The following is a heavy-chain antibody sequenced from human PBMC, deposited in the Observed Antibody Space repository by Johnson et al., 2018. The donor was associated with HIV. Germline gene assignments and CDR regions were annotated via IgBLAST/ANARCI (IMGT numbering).Heavy chain of an antibody. CDR2: ISYDGNNK. CDR1: GFTFSSYA. J-gene: IGHJ3*01. Sequence: QVQLMESGGGVVQPGRSLRLSCAVSGFTFSSYAMHWVRQAPGKGLDWVVVISYDGNNKYYADSVKGRFTISRDNSENTLYLQMNSLRAEDTAVYYCARAYYDSSGYYPNAFHVWCQGTMVSVSS. CDR3: ARAYYDSSGYYPNAFHV. D-gene: IGHD3-22*01. V-gene: IGHV3-30*14.